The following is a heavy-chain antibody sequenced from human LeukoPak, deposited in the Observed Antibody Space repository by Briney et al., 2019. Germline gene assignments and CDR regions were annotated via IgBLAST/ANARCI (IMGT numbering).Heavy chain of an antibody. Sequence: GGSLRLSCAASGFSVNNNYMSWVRQAPGKGLEWVSRMYSDGSTYYADSVEGRFSISRDSSKTKMYLQMNSLRDEDTAVYFCARDVAQGGGNSDKWGQGTLVTVS. D-gene: IGHD4-23*01. CDR1: GFSVNNNY. CDR3: ARDVAQGGGNSDK. J-gene: IGHJ4*02. CDR2: MYSDGST. V-gene: IGHV3-53*01.